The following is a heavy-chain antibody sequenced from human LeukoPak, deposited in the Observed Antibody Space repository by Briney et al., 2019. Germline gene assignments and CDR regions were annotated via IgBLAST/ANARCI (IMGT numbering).Heavy chain of an antibody. V-gene: IGHV1-18*04. D-gene: IGHD4-17*01. CDR1: GYTFTGYY. CDR2: ISAYNGNT. Sequence: ASVKVSCKASGYTFTGYYMHWVRQAPGQGLEWMGWISAYNGNTNYAQKLQGRVTMTTDTSTSTAYMELRSLRSDDTAVYYCARPTHPGDSAFDYWGQGTLVTVSS. J-gene: IGHJ4*02. CDR3: ARPTHPGDSAFDY.